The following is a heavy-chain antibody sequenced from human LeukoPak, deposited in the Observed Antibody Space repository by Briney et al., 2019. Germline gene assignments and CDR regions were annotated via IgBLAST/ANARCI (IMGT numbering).Heavy chain of an antibody. D-gene: IGHD6-13*01. V-gene: IGHV1-8*01. Sequence: ASVKVSCKASGYTFTSYDINWVRQATGQGLEWMGWMNPNSGNTGYAQKFQGRVTMTRNTSISTAYMELSSLRSEDTAVYYCARPYSSSWYGGANWFDPWGQGTLVTVSS. CDR3: ARPYSSSWYGGANWFDP. CDR1: GYTFTSYD. CDR2: MNPNSGNT. J-gene: IGHJ5*02.